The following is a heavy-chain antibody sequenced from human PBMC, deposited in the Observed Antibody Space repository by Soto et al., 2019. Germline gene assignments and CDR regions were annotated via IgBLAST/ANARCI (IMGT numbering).Heavy chain of an antibody. V-gene: IGHV2-5*02. Sequence: QITLKESGPTLVKPTQTLTLTCTFSGFSLNARGVGVGWIRQPPGKALEWLAVVYWDEDKWYSPSLKSRLTITKDTTNTQVVLTMTSMDPADTATYYCSHTKTARRLGPHFDYWGQGTLVTVSS. CDR3: SHTKTARRLGPHFDY. CDR2: VYWDEDK. CDR1: GFSLNARGVG. D-gene: IGHD6-19*01. J-gene: IGHJ4*02.